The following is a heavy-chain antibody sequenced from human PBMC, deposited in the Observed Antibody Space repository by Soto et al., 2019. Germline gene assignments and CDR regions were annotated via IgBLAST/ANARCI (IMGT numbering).Heavy chain of an antibody. CDR3: ARSPPFCYPISCYWYFDL. J-gene: IGHJ2*01. Sequence: GGSLRLSCAASRVIFSGYGIHWVRQAPGKGLEWIVGTSYDGRNENYADSVKGRFTISRDSLKNTVYLEIQTLRAEDTAVYCCARSPPFCYPISCYWYFDLWGRGTLVTVSS. CDR1: RVIFSGYG. V-gene: IGHV3-30*04. CDR2: TSYDGRNE. D-gene: IGHD2-2*01.